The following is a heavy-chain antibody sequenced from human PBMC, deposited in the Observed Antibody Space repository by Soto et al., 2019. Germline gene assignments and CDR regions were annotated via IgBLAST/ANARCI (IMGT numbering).Heavy chain of an antibody. Sequence: QVQLQASGPGLVKPSETLSLTCTVSGGSISSYYWSWIRQPPGKGLERIGDIYYRGSTNYNPSLKRRVTLAVNTCKDRSSLKLGSVTAADTAVYYCAREVGIAVAGNVYYYYYMDVWGKGTTVTVSS. CDR3: AREVGIAVAGNVYYYYYMDV. CDR2: IYYRGST. D-gene: IGHD6-19*01. CDR1: GGSISSYY. V-gene: IGHV4-59*12. J-gene: IGHJ6*03.